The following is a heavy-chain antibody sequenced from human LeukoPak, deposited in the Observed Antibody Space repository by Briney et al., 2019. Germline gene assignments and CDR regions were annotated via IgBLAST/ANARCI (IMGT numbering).Heavy chain of an antibody. CDR3: AREAMIVVGAFDI. Sequence: ASVKLSCKASGYTFTGYYMHWVRQAPGQGREWMGRINPNSGGTNYAQKFQGRVTMTRDTSISTAYMELSRLRSDDTAVYYCAREAMIVVGAFDIWGQGTMVTVSS. CDR2: INPNSGGT. V-gene: IGHV1-2*06. D-gene: IGHD3-22*01. CDR1: GYTFTGYY. J-gene: IGHJ3*02.